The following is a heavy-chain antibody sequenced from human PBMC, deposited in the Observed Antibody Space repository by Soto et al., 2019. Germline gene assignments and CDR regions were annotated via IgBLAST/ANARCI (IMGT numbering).Heavy chain of an antibody. Sequence: NPSETLSLTCTVSGGSINNYYWNWIRQPPGNGLEWIGYIYYSGSTNYNSSLSSRVTMSVDTSKNQFSLRLNSVTAADTAVYYCARGWGDIWRSTCYFDRWGQGTLVTVSS. V-gene: IGHV4-59*01. CDR2: IYYSGST. D-gene: IGHD3-3*01. CDR1: GGSINNYY. CDR3: ARGWGDIWRSTCYFDR. J-gene: IGHJ4*02.